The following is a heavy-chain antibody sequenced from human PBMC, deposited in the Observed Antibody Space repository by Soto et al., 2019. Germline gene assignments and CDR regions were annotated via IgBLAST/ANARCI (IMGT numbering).Heavy chain of an antibody. J-gene: IGHJ5*02. D-gene: IGHD3-16*01. CDR2: IYYSGST. V-gene: IGHV4-59*08. Sequence: SEPLSLTCTVSGGSISSYYWSCIRQPPGKGLEWIGYIYYSGSTNYNPSLKSRVTISVDTSKTQFSLKLSSVTAADTAVYYCARHRGVSRGSGYNWFDPWGQGTLVTVSS. CDR1: GGSISSYY. CDR3: ARHRGVSRGSGYNWFDP.